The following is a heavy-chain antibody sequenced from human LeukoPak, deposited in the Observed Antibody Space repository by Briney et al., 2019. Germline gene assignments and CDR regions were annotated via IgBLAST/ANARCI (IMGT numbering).Heavy chain of an antibody. V-gene: IGHV1-69*05. CDR1: GGTFSSNA. CDR2: IIPIFGTA. Sequence: GSSVKVSCKASGGTFSSNAIRWVRQAPGQGLEWMGRIIPIFGTANYAQKFQGRVTITTDESTSTAYMELSSLRSEDTAVYYCARDWTVARAFDIWGQGTMVTVSS. D-gene: IGHD5-12*01. J-gene: IGHJ3*02. CDR3: ARDWTVARAFDI.